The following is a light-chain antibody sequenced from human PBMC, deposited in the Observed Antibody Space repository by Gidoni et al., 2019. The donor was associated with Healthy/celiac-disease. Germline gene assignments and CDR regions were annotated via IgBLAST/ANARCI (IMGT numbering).Light chain of an antibody. CDR2: GAS. J-gene: IGKJ1*01. V-gene: IGKV3-20*01. Sequence: EILLTQSPGTLSLSPGERATLSCRASQSVSSSYLAWYQQKPGQAPRLLIYGASSRATGIPERFSGSGSWTDCTLTISRMELEDFAVYYCQQYGSSPKTFXQXTKVEIK. CDR1: QSVSSSY. CDR3: QQYGSSPKT.